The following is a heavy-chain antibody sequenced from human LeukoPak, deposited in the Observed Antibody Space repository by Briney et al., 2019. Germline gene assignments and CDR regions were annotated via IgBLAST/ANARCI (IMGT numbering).Heavy chain of an antibody. V-gene: IGHV4-59*01. CDR2: IYYSGST. J-gene: IGHJ4*02. Sequence: SETLSLTCTVSGGSISSYYWSWIRQPPGKGLEWIGYIYYSGSTNYNPSLKSRVTISVDTSKNQFSLKLSSVTAADTAVYYCAREGVTMVRGAHTSGFDYWGQGTLVTVSS. CDR1: GGSISSYY. D-gene: IGHD3-10*01. CDR3: AREGVTMVRGAHTSGFDY.